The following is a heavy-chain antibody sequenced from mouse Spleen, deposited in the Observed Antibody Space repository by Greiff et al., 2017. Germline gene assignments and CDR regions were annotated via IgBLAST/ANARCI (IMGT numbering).Heavy chain of an antibody. Sequence: QVQLQQPGAELVRPGSSVKLSCKASGYTFTSYWMHWVKQRPIQGLEWIGNIDPSDSETHYNQKFKDKATLTVDKSSSTAYMQLSSLTSEDSAVYYCARGYDGYYLDDWGQGTTLTVSS. D-gene: IGHD2-3*01. CDR2: IDPSDSET. CDR3: ARGYDGYYLDD. CDR1: GYTFTSYW. J-gene: IGHJ2*01. V-gene: IGHV1-52*01.